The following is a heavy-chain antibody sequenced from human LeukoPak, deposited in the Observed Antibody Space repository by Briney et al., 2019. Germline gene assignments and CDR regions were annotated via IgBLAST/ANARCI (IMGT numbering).Heavy chain of an antibody. Sequence: SETLSLTCTVSGGSLSSYYWGWLRQPPGKGREGIGGIYYSGSTYYNPSLKSRVTVSVDTSKNQFSLKLSSVTAADTAVYYCARLRRNIANHWGQGTLVTVSS. V-gene: IGHV4-39*01. J-gene: IGHJ5*02. CDR1: GGSLSSYY. D-gene: IGHD2/OR15-2a*01. CDR3: ARLRRNIANH. CDR2: IYYSGST.